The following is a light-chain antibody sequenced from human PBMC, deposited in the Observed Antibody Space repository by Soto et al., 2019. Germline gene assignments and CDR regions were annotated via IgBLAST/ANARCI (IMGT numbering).Light chain of an antibody. J-gene: IGKJ2*01. CDR3: QQSFSTPPT. CDR2: DAS. V-gene: IGKV3-11*01. CDR1: QSVSSY. Sequence: EIVLTQSPATLSLSPGERATLSCRASQSVSSYLAWYQQKPGQAPRLLIYDASNRATGIPARFSGSGSGTDFTLTISSLEPEDFATYFCQQSFSTPPTFGQGTKL.